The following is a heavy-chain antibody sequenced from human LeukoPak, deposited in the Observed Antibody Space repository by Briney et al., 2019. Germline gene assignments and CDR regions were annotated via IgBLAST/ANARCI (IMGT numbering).Heavy chain of an antibody. Sequence: GESLKISCKGSGYSFTSYWIGWVRQMPGKGLEWMGIIYPGDSDTRYSPSFQGQVTISADKSISTAYLQWGSLKASDTAMYYCARLSIKVGATEYYYYYGMDVWGQGTTVTVSS. CDR3: ARLSIKVGATEYYYYYGMDV. J-gene: IGHJ6*02. V-gene: IGHV5-51*01. CDR1: GYSFTSYW. D-gene: IGHD1-26*01. CDR2: IYPGDSDT.